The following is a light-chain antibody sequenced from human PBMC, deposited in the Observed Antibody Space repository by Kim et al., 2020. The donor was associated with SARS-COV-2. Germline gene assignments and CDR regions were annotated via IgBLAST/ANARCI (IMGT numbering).Light chain of an antibody. CDR3: QQYNTYSYT. Sequence: DIQMTQSPSTLSASVGDRVTITCRASQSVGSWLAWYQQKQGKAPKLLIYMASSLQSGVPSRFSGSGSGTDFTLTISSLQPDDFATYYCQQYNTYSYTCGQGNKLEI. V-gene: IGKV1-5*03. CDR1: QSVGSW. CDR2: MAS. J-gene: IGKJ2*01.